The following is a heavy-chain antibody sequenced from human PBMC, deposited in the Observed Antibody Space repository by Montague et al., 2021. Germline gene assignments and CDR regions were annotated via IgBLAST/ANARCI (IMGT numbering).Heavy chain of an antibody. Sequence: CAISGDSDGIEEPRWRSEGHTPKRRLERQVRCCLRSKWNNDYAVSVKSRITINPDTSKNQFSLQLNSVTPEDTAVYYCARDVRSLRLVLNYCYYYMDVWGKGTTVTVSS. CDR1: GDSDGIEEPR. V-gene: IGHV6-1*01. J-gene: IGHJ6*03. CDR3: ARDVRSLRLVLNYCYYYMDV. D-gene: IGHD6-19*01. CDR2: CCLRSKWNN.